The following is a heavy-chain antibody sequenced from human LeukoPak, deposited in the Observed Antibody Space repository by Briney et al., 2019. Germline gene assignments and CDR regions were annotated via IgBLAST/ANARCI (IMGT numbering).Heavy chain of an antibody. V-gene: IGHV4-39*07. CDR1: GGSISSSSYY. CDR2: IYYSGST. J-gene: IGHJ4*02. CDR3: ARTTASYYYDSSGYSDY. Sequence: SETLSLTCTVSGGSISSSSYYWGWIRQPPGKGLEWIGSIYYSGSTYYNPSLKSRVTISVDTSKNQFSLKLSSVTAADTAVYYCARTTASYYYDSSGYSDYWGQGTPVTVSS. D-gene: IGHD3-22*01.